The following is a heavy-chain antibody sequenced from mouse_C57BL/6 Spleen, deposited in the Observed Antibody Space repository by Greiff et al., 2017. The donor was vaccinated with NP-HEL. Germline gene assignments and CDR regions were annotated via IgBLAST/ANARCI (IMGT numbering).Heavy chain of an antibody. CDR2: ISNGGGST. CDR3: ARRVGDYFDY. V-gene: IGHV5-12*01. CDR1: GFTFSDYY. J-gene: IGHJ2*01. D-gene: IGHD1-1*02. Sequence: EVQGVESGGGLVQPGGSLKLSCAASGFTFSDYYMYWVRQTPEKRLEWVAYISNGGGSTYYPDTVKGRFTLSRDNAKNTLYLQMSRLKSEETAMYYCARRVGDYFDYWGQGTTLTVSS.